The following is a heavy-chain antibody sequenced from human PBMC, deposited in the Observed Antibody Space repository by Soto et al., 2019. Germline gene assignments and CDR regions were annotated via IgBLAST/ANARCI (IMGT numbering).Heavy chain of an antibody. J-gene: IGHJ4*02. D-gene: IGHD3-3*01. CDR1: GGSISSRDW. Sequence: QVQLQVSGPGLVKPSGTLSVTCAVSGGSISSRDWWTWVRQAPGKGLEWIGKIYHSGGTNYSPSLKSRVTISIDKSRKSFSLDLSSVTAADTAVYFCAAGNVDSMLESWGRGTLVTVSS. CDR3: AAGNVDSMLES. V-gene: IGHV4-4*02. CDR2: IYHSGGT.